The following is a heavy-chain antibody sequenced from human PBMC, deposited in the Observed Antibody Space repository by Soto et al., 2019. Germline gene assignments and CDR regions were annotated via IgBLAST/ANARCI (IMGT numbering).Heavy chain of an antibody. J-gene: IGHJ5*02. CDR2: INHSGST. V-gene: IGHV4-34*01. CDR1: GGSFSGYY. Sequence: QVQLQQWGAGLLKPSETLSLTCAVYGGSFSGYYWSWIRQPPGKGLEWIGEINHSGSTNYNPSLKSRVTISVDTSQNQFSLKLSSVTAADTAVYYCARAAYYYDSSGYNGWYDPWGQGTLVTVSS. CDR3: ARAAYYYDSSGYNGWYDP. D-gene: IGHD3-22*01.